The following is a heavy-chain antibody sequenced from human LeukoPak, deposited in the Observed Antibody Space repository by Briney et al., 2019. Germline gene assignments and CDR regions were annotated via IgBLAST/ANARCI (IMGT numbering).Heavy chain of an antibody. V-gene: IGHV1-18*04. CDR2: ISAYNGNT. J-gene: IGHJ5*02. CDR1: GYTFTSNY. Sequence: GASVKVSCKASGYTFTSNYIHWVRQAPGQGLEWMGWISAYNGNTNYAQKLQGRVTMTTDTSTSTAYMELRSLRSDDTAVYYCARWLRFPYNWFDPWGQGTLVTVSS. D-gene: IGHD5-12*01. CDR3: ARWLRFPYNWFDP.